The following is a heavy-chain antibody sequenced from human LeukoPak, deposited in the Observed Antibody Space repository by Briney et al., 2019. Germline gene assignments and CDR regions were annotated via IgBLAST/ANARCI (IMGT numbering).Heavy chain of an antibody. J-gene: IGHJ4*02. CDR1: GYTFTGYY. V-gene: IGHV1-2*02. CDR2: INPNSGGT. CDR3: ARDIFIVGATHFDY. Sequence: ASVKVSCKASGYTFTGYYMHWVRQAPGQGLEWMGWINPNSGGTNYAQKFQGRVTMTRDTPISTAYMELSRLRSDDTAVYYCARDIFIVGATHFDYWGQGTLVTVSS. D-gene: IGHD1-26*01.